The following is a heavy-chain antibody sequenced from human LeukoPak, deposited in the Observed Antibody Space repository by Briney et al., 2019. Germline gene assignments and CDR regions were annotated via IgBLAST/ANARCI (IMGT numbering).Heavy chain of an antibody. V-gene: IGHV3-30*04. CDR2: ISYDGSNK. Sequence: GGSLRLSCAASGFTFSSYAMHWVRQAPGMGLEWVAVISYDGSNKYYADSVKGRFTISRDNSKNTLYLQMNSLRAEDTAVYYCARPKLRYFDWYDAFDIWGQGTMVTVSS. CDR1: GFTFSSYA. CDR3: ARPKLRYFDWYDAFDI. J-gene: IGHJ3*02. D-gene: IGHD3-9*01.